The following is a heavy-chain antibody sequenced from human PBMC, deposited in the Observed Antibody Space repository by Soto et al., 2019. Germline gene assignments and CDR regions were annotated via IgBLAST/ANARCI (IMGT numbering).Heavy chain of an antibody. D-gene: IGHD6-19*01. J-gene: IGHJ3*02. CDR3: GRGAGWTNAFDI. CDR2: INPNNGNT. V-gene: IGHV1-18*04. Sequence: ASVKVSCKASGYTFSGYYIHWLRQAPGQGLEWMGWINPNNGNTNYAQKLQGRVTMTTDTSTSTAYMELRSLRSDDTAVYYCGRGAGWTNAFDIWGQGKMVTVSS. CDR1: GYTFSGYY.